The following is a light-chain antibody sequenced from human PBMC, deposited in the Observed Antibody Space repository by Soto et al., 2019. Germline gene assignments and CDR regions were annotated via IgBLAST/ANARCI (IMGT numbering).Light chain of an antibody. CDR2: GAS. CDR3: QQYGTSPRT. J-gene: IGKJ1*01. Sequence: EIVLTQSPGTLSLSPGERATLSCRASQSVSSSYLAWYQQKPGPEPRLFIYGASTRATGIPDRFSGSGSGTDFTLTISTLETEEFALYYCQQYGTSPRTFGQGTKVETK. CDR1: QSVSSSY. V-gene: IGKV3-20*01.